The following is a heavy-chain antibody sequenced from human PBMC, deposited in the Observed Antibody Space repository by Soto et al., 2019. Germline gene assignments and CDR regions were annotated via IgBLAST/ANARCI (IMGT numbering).Heavy chain of an antibody. CDR1: GGSISDHY. CDR3: ARDLWGYCGADCYPLDV. J-gene: IGHJ6*02. D-gene: IGHD2-21*02. CDR2: IHNGGST. V-gene: IGHV4-59*11. Sequence: SETLSLTCTVSGGSISDHYYMWIRQSPGKGLEYIGYIHNGGSTNYNPSLKSRVTISVDTSKNQFSLKLNSVTAADTAVYYCARDLWGYCGADCYPLDVWGQGTTVTVSS.